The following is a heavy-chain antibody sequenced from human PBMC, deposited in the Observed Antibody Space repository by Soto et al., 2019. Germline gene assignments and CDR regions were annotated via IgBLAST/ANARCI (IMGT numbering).Heavy chain of an antibody. Sequence: GGSLRLSCAASGFTFSSYSMNWVRQAPGKGLEWVSYISSSSSTIYYADSVKGRFTISRDNAKNSLYLQMNSLRDEDTAVYYCARERGMVRGVIRYYYYGMDVWGQGTTVTVSS. D-gene: IGHD3-10*01. CDR3: ARERGMVRGVIRYYYYGMDV. J-gene: IGHJ6*02. CDR2: ISSSSSTI. CDR1: GFTFSSYS. V-gene: IGHV3-48*02.